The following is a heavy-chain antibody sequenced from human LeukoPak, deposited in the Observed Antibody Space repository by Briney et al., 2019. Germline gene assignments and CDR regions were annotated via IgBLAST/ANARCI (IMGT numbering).Heavy chain of an antibody. CDR1: GLTFSDYS. V-gene: IGHV3-23*01. D-gene: IGHD3-22*01. CDR2: ISAGGGST. J-gene: IGHJ3*02. Sequence: PGGSLRLSCAASGLTFSDYSMTWVRQAPGKGLFWVSGISAGGGSTYYADSVKGRFTISRDNSRNTLYLQMNSLRAEDTAVYYCARDRSPDSSPITFHAFDIWGQGTMVTVSS. CDR3: ARDRSPDSSPITFHAFDI.